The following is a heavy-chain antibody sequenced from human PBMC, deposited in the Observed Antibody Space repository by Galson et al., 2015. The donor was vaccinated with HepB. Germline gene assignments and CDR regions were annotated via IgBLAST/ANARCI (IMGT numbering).Heavy chain of an antibody. CDR3: AKGRYASRSHFDS. D-gene: IGHD3-16*01. CDR1: GFTFSNYA. J-gene: IGHJ4*03. CDR2: ISASGAAT. Sequence: SLRPSCAASGFTFSNYAMSWVRQARRKGLESVSTISASGAATKYAESVNGRFTISRDNANNTLSLQMTSPRDEDTALYFCAKGRYASRSHFDSWGQGTVVTVS. V-gene: IGHV3-23*01.